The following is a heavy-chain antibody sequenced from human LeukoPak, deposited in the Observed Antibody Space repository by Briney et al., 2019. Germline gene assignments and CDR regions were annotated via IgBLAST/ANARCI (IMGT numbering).Heavy chain of an antibody. CDR2: IYYSGST. D-gene: IGHD1-26*01. J-gene: IGHJ6*02. CDR1: GGSISSYY. Sequence: SETLSLTCTVSGGSISSYYWSWIRQPPGKGLEWIGYIYYSGSTNYNPSLKSRVTISVDTSKNQFSLKLSSVTAADTAVYYCARHRIVGAIFHYYYYGMDVWGQGTTVTVSS. CDR3: ARHRIVGAIFHYYYYGMDV. V-gene: IGHV4-59*08.